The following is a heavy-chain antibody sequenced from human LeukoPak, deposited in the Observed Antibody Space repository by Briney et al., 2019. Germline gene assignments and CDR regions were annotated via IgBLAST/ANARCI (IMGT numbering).Heavy chain of an antibody. V-gene: IGHV3-64*02. D-gene: IGHD6-19*01. CDR3: TRGLAISTSGWYDTFDY. CDR1: GLTFRDSA. CDR2: ISTDGSRI. J-gene: IGHJ4*02. Sequence: PGGSLRLSCAASGLTFRDSAMYWVRQAPGKGLEYVSVISTDGSRIYYADSVKGRFTISRDNSKNTLYLQMGSLRAEDMAAYYCTRGLAISTSGWYDTFDYWGQGALVTVSS.